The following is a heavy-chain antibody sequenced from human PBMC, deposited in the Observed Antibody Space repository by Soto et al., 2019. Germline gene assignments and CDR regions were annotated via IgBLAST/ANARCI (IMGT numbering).Heavy chain of an antibody. CDR1: GFTFSSYA. CDR2: ISGSGGST. Sequence: PVGSLRLSCTASGFTFSSYAMNWVRQAPGKGLKWVSGISGSGGSTYYAESVKGRFTISRDTSKNTLYLQMNSLRAEDTAVYYCAKGIIAALIDYWGQGTLVTVSS. J-gene: IGHJ4*02. V-gene: IGHV3-23*01. CDR3: AKGIIAALIDY. D-gene: IGHD6-13*01.